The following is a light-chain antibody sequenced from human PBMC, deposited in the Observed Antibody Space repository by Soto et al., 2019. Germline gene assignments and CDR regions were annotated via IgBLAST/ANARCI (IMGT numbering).Light chain of an antibody. CDR1: QSVSSSH. V-gene: IGKV3-20*01. CDR2: GAS. CDR3: QQFASSPWT. Sequence: ETVWTQSPGTLSLSPGERATLSCRASQSVSSSHLTWYQQKPGQAPRLLIYGASSRATGIPDRFSGSGSGTDFTLTISRLEPEDFALYYCQQFASSPWTFGQGTKVEIK. J-gene: IGKJ1*01.